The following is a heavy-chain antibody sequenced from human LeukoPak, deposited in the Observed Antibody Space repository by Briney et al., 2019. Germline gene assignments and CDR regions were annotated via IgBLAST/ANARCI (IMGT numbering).Heavy chain of an antibody. Sequence: GGSLRLSCAASGFTVSSNYMSWVRQAPGKGLEWVSVIYSCGSTYYADSVKGRFTISRDNSKNTLYLEMNSLRAEDTAVYYCARVYTRPHWNRFDYWGQGTLVTVSS. CDR1: GFTVSSNY. J-gene: IGHJ4*02. CDR3: ARVYTRPHWNRFDY. V-gene: IGHV3-53*01. CDR2: IYSCGST. D-gene: IGHD1-1*01.